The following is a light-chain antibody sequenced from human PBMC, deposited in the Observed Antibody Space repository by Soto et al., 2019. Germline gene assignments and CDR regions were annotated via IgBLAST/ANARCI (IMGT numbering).Light chain of an antibody. V-gene: IGKV1-9*01. CDR1: QDISSY. CDR2: AAS. CDR3: QQYDRFPYT. J-gene: IGKJ2*01. Sequence: DIQLTQSPSFLSASVGDRVTITCRTSQDISSYLAWYQQKPGKAPQLLISAASTLQSGVPSRFSGSGSGTEFTLTISSLQPEDFATYYCQQYDRFPYTFGQGTKLEIK.